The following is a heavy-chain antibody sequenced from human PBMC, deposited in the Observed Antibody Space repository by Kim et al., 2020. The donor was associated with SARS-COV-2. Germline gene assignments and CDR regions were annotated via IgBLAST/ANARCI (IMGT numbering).Heavy chain of an antibody. CDR2: ISYDGSNK. CDR3: ASQRSQYYYYSGMDV. CDR1: GFTFSSYA. J-gene: IGHJ6*02. V-gene: IGHV3-30*04. Sequence: GGSLRLSCAASGFTFSSYAMHWVRQAPGKGLEWVAVISYDGSNKYYADSVKGRFTISRDNSKNTLYLQMNSLRAEDTAVYYCASQRSQYYYYSGMDVWG.